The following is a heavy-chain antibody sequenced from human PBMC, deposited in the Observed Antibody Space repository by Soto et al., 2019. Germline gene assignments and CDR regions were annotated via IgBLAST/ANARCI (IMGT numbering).Heavy chain of an antibody. CDR3: ARGPLPLGWFDH. D-gene: IGHD3-10*01. J-gene: IGHJ5*02. CDR2: IYYSGGT. V-gene: IGHV4-39*01. CDR1: VGSISSSSYY. Sequence: KPSETLSLTCTVSVGSISSSSYYWGWIRQPPGKGLEWIGSIYYSGGTYYNPSLKSRVTISVDTSKNQFSLKLSSVTAADTAVYYCARGPLPLGWFDHWGQGTLVTLSS.